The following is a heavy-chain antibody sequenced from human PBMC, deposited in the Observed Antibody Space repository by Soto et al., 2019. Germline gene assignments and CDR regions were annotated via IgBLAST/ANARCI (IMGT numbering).Heavy chain of an antibody. CDR1: GGPISSSSYY. V-gene: IGHV4-39*01. CDR3: ARHCVVYYYDSSGPNFDY. D-gene: IGHD3-22*01. CDR2: IYYSGST. J-gene: IGHJ4*02. Sequence: SETLSLTCTVSGGPISSSSYYWGWIRQPPGKGLEWIGSIYYSGSTYYNPSLKSRVTISVDTSKNQFSLKLSSVTAADTAVYYCARHCVVYYYDSSGPNFDYWGQGTLVTVSS.